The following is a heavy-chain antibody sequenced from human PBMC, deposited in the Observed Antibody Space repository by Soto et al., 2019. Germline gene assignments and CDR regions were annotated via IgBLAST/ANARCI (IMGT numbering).Heavy chain of an antibody. CDR3: ASPSEVATTHCYYYYGMDV. CDR2: IIPIFGTA. J-gene: IGHJ6*02. Sequence: GASVKVSCKASGGTFSSYAISWVRQAPGQGLEWMGGIIPIFGTANYAQKFQGRVTITADESTSTAYMELSSLRSEDTAVYYCASPSEVATTHCYYYYGMDVWGQGTTVTVSS. D-gene: IGHD5-12*01. V-gene: IGHV1-69*13. CDR1: GGTFSSYA.